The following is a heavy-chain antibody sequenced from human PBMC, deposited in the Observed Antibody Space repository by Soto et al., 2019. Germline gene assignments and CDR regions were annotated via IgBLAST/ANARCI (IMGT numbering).Heavy chain of an antibody. CDR3: ARDRAQFGMDV. J-gene: IGHJ6*02. D-gene: IGHD3-10*01. Sequence: QVQLQQSGPGLVKPSQTLSLTCAISGDSVSSNSAAWNWIRKSPSRGLEWLGRTYHRSKWHNDSAESVKSRITINPHTFKNQFSRQLNSVTTDDTAVYYCARDRAQFGMDVWGQGTTVTVSS. CDR2: TYHRSKWHN. CDR1: GDSVSSNSAA. V-gene: IGHV6-1*01.